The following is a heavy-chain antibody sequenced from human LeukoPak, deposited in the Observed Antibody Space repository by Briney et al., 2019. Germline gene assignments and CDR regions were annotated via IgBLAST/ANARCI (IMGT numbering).Heavy chain of an antibody. CDR1: GYTFTGYY. V-gene: IGHV1-2*02. Sequence: ASVTVSCKASGYTFTGYYMHWVRQAPGQGLEWMGWINPNSGGTNYAQKFQGRVTMTRDTSISTAYMELSRLRSDDTAVYYCARTVYSYGLYYFDYWGQGTLVTVSS. D-gene: IGHD5-18*01. J-gene: IGHJ4*02. CDR2: INPNSGGT. CDR3: ARTVYSYGLYYFDY.